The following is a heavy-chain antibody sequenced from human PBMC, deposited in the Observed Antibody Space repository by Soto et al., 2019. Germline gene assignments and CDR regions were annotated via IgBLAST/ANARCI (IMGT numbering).Heavy chain of an antibody. J-gene: IGHJ5*02. V-gene: IGHV4-59*12. D-gene: IGHD3-9*01. Sequence: PSETLSLTCTVSGGSISSDSWSWIRQPPGKGLEWIGFIYYSGRSSYNPSLKSRVTISVDTSENQFSLELTSVTAADTAVYYCARGDILTGSVINWFDPWGQGTLVTVSS. CDR2: IYYSGRS. CDR1: GGSISSDS. CDR3: ARGDILTGSVINWFDP.